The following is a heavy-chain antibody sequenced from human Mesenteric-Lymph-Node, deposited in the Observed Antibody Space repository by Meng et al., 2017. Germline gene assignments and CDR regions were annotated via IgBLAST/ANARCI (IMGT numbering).Heavy chain of an antibody. V-gene: IGHV4-4*02. CDR2: VVYSGTT. D-gene: IGHD1-14*01. Sequence: VPPPAAGPGSVKPSGTLSLPCAGAGGSLRSRKWWSGVCQPPGKGLGWIGSVVYSGTTYYTSSLKSRVSISVDTSKNQFSLKLSSVTAADTAVYYCARHHHSPTFDYWGQGTLVTVSS. J-gene: IGHJ4*02. CDR3: ARHHHSPTFDY. CDR1: GGSLRSRKW.